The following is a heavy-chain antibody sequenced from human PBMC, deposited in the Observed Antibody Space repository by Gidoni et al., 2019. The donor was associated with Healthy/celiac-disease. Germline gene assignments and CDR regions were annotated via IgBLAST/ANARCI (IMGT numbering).Heavy chain of an antibody. CDR2: MNPNSGTT. D-gene: IGHD3-16*01. V-gene: IGHV1-8*01. Sequence: QVQLVQSGAEVKNPAASVQVSCTASGYTFTSYDINCVRQATGQGLKWMGWMNPNSGTTGYAQKVQGRVTKTRNTSKRTAYMELGRLGSDDTTVYYCARAPDASHWGQGTLVTVSS. CDR3: ARAPDASH. CDR1: GYTFTSYD. J-gene: IGHJ4*02.